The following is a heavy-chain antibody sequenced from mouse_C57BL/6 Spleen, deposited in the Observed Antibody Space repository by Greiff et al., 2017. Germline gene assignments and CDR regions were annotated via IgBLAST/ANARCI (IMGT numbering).Heavy chain of an antibody. CDR3: ARGTGYLDV. V-gene: IGHV1-50*01. Sequence: QVQLQQPGAELVKPGASVKLSCKASGYTFTSYWMQWVKQRPGQGLEWIGEIDPSDSYTNYNQKFKGKATLTVDTSSSTAYMQLSSLTSEDSAVYYCARGTGYLDVWGTGTTVTVSS. CDR1: GYTFTSYW. D-gene: IGHD3-3*01. J-gene: IGHJ1*03. CDR2: IDPSDSYT.